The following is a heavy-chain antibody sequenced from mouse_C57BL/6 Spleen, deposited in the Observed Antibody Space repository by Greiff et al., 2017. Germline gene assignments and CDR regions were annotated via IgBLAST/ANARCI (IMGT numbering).Heavy chain of an antibody. CDR3: AIRYYGSSSYYYAMDY. CDR2: IHPSDSDT. V-gene: IGHV1-74*01. Sequence: QVQLQQPGAELVKPGASVKVSCKASGYTFTSYWMHWVKQRPGQGLEWIGRIHPSDSDTNYNQKFKGKATLTVDKSSSTAYMQLSSLTSEDSAVYYCAIRYYGSSSYYYAMDYWGQGTSVTVSS. CDR1: GYTFTSYW. D-gene: IGHD1-1*01. J-gene: IGHJ4*01.